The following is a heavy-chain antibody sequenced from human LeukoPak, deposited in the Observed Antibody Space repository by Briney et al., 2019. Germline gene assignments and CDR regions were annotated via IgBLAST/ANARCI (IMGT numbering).Heavy chain of an antibody. D-gene: IGHD6-19*01. V-gene: IGHV3-66*01. CDR1: GFTFSNAW. CDR3: ARDSIAVEKGGFDY. Sequence: PGGSLRLSCAASGFTFSNAWMCWVRQAPGEGLEWVSVIYSGGSTYYADSVKGRFTISRDNSKNTLYLQMNSLRAEDAAVYYCARDSIAVEKGGFDYWGQGTLVTVSS. CDR2: IYSGGST. J-gene: IGHJ4*02.